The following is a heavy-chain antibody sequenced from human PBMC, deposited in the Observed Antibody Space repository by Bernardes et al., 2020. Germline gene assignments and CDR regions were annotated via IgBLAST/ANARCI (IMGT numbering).Heavy chain of an antibody. J-gene: IGHJ4*02. D-gene: IGHD3-3*01. V-gene: IGHV3-23*01. CDR1: RFTFSNYA. CDR3: ARGGDGNNPNDY. Sequence: VGSLRLSCAASRFTFSNYAMTWVRQAPGKGLEWVSAISGTGGNTYYADSVRGRFTISRDNSKNTMYIQMNNLRDEDTAVYYCARGGDGNNPNDYWGQGTLVTVSS. CDR2: ISGTGGNT.